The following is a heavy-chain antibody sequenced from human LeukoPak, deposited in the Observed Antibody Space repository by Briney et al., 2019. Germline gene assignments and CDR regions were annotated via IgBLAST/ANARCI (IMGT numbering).Heavy chain of an antibody. V-gene: IGHV4-61*02. CDR2: IYTSGST. CDR3: AREGRDYYYYYIYV. D-gene: IGHD3-10*01. J-gene: IGHJ6*03. Sequence: SQTLSLTCTVSGGSISSGSDYWSWIRQPAGKGLEWIARIYTSGSTNYNPSLESRVTISVDTSKNQFSLKLSSVTAADTAIYYCAREGRDYYYYYIYVWGKGTTVTVSS. CDR1: GGSISSGSDY.